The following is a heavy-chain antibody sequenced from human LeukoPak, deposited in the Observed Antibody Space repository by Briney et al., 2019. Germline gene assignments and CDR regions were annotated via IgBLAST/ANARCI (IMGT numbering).Heavy chain of an antibody. Sequence: GGSLRLSCAASGFTFSDYAMHWVRQAPGKGLEWVALISYDGGNKYYADSVKGRFTISRDNSKNTLYLQMNSLKAEDTAVYYCARGQLWSDYRGQGTLVTVSS. V-gene: IGHV3-30*04. CDR2: ISYDGGNK. D-gene: IGHD5-18*01. CDR3: ARGQLWSDY. CDR1: GFTFSDYA. J-gene: IGHJ4*02.